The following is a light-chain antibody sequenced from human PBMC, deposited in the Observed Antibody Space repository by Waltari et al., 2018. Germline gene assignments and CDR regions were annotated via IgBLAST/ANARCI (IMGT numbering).Light chain of an antibody. CDR1: PSINRY. CDR3: QQSHSTPRT. J-gene: IGKJ1*01. Sequence: DIQMTQSPSSLSASVGDTVSIPCRASPSINRYLNWYQQKPGKAPTLLIFTASNLHTGVPSRFSGRGSETDFTLTISSLQPEDFATYYCQQSHSTPRTFGQGTKVEIK. CDR2: TAS. V-gene: IGKV1-39*01.